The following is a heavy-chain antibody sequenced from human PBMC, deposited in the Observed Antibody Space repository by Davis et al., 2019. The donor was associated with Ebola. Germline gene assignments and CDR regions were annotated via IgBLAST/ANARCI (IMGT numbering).Heavy chain of an antibody. D-gene: IGHD2-2*01. CDR2: IKQDGSEK. J-gene: IGHJ4*02. V-gene: IGHV3-7*03. CDR1: GFTFSSYW. CDR3: AKGYCSSTSCYDPYYFDY. Sequence: PGGSLRLSCAASGFTFSSYWMSWVRQAPGKGLEWVANIKQDGSEKYYVDSVKGRFTISRDNAKNSLYLQMNSLRAEDTAVYYCAKGYCSSTSCYDPYYFDYWGQGTLVTVSS.